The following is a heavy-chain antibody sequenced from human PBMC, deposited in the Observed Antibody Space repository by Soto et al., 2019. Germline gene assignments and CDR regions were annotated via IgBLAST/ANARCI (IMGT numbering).Heavy chain of an antibody. Sequence: QVQLVQSGVEVKNPGASVKVSCKASGYTFTNYGISWVRQGPGQELEWMGWINPNNGNTQYGQKAQPRLTMTTDPPTSTAYMELSSVIAHDTAVYYCARESTSPYCTRTGCPRGGWFDPWGQRTLLIFSS. CDR3: ARESTSPYCTRTGCPRGGWFDP. CDR1: GYTFTNYG. V-gene: IGHV1-18*04. CDR2: INPNNGNT. D-gene: IGHD2-2*01. J-gene: IGHJ5*02.